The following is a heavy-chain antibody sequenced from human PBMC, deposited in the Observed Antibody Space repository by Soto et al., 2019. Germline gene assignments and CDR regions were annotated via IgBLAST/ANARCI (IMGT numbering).Heavy chain of an antibody. CDR2: IYWDKDK. CDR3: AHLTLGRPFEY. J-gene: IGHJ4*02. D-gene: IGHD3-3*02. CDR1: GFSLTTSGVG. Sequence: QITLKESGPTLVRPTQTLTLTCAFSGFSLTTSGVGVGWIRQAPGKALECLALIYWDKDKVYSPSLKSRLTIPNDTSYHHGVLRMTNMDPVDTAIYYCAHLTLGRPFEYWGQGTLVTVSS. V-gene: IGHV2-5*02.